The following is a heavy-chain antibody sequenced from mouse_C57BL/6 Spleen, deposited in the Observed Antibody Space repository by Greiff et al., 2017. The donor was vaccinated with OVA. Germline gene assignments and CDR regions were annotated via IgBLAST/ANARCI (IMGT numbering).Heavy chain of an antibody. Sequence: QVQLQQPGAELVRPGSSVKLSCKASGYTFTSYWMDWVKQRPGQGLEWIGNIYPSDSETHYNQKFKDKATLTVDKSSSTAYMQLSSLTSEDSAVYYCAREGYYYGSSFVDYWGQGTTLTVSS. V-gene: IGHV1-61*01. CDR1: GYTFTSYW. CDR3: AREGYYYGSSFVDY. CDR2: IYPSDSET. D-gene: IGHD1-1*01. J-gene: IGHJ2*01.